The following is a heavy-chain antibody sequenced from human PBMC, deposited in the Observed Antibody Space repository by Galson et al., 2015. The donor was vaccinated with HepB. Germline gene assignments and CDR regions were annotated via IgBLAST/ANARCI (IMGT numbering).Heavy chain of an antibody. CDR3: ARGSFVAVVTATLNNWFDP. V-gene: IGHV1-18*01. J-gene: IGHJ5*02. CDR1: GYTFSTFS. D-gene: IGHD2-15*01. CDR2: ISAYDGST. Sequence: SVKVSCKASGYTFSTFSIAWVRQAPGEGLEWMGWISAYDGSTNYAQKFQGRVTMTTETSTTTAYMELRSLRSDDTAVYYCARGSFVAVVTATLNNWFDPWGQGTPVTVSS.